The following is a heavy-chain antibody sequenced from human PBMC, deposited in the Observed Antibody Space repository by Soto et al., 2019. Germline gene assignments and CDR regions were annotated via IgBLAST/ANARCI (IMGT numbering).Heavy chain of an antibody. J-gene: IGHJ4*02. D-gene: IGHD2-21*02. Sequence: SETLSLTCTVSGGSISSSSYYWGWIRQPPGKGLEWIGSIYYSGSTYYNPSLKSRVTISVDTSKNQFSLKLSSVTAADTAVYYCARRVVTFDYWGQGTLVTVSS. V-gene: IGHV4-39*01. CDR2: IYYSGST. CDR3: ARRVVTFDY. CDR1: GGSISSSSYY.